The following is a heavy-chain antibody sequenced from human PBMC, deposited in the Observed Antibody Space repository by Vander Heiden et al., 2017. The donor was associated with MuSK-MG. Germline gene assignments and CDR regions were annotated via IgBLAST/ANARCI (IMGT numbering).Heavy chain of an antibody. D-gene: IGHD3-22*01. Sequence: QAQLVQSGAEVEKPGSSVTVCCNASGGSFSSYAISWVRQAPGQGLEWMGVITAIVGTANYAQKFQGRVTITADESTSTAYMELSSLRSEDTAVDYCARGGYYDSSGYPDYWGQGTLVTVSS. CDR2: ITAIVGTA. J-gene: IGHJ4*02. V-gene: IGHV1-69*01. CDR3: ARGGYYDSSGYPDY. CDR1: GGSFSSYA.